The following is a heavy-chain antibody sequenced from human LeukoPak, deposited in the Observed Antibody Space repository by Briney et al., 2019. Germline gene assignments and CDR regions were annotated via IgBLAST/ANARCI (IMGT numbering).Heavy chain of an antibody. D-gene: IGHD4-17*01. Sequence: SETLSLTCTVSGGSISSGDYYWSWIRQPPGKGLEWIGYIYYSGSTYYNPSLKSRVTISVDTSKNQFSLKLSSVTAADTAVYYCARVYRKEYGDSRSWWFDPWGQGTLVTVSS. J-gene: IGHJ5*02. CDR1: GGSISSGDYY. CDR3: ARVYRKEYGDSRSWWFDP. CDR2: IYYSGST. V-gene: IGHV4-30-4*08.